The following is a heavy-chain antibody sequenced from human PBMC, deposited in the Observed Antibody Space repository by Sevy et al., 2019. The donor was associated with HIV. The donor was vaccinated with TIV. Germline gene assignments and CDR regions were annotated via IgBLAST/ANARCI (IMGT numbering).Heavy chain of an antibody. J-gene: IGHJ4*02. CDR1: SGSFSSSSYY. Sequence: SETLSLTCTVSSGSFSSSSYYWNWIRQPAGRGLEWIGPIYTSGSTNYNPSLKSRVTMSVDTSRNQYSLKLSSVTAADTAVYYCAGRIAVAAFDYWGQGNLVTVSS. CDR3: AGRIAVAAFDY. D-gene: IGHD6-19*01. V-gene: IGHV4-61*02. CDR2: IYTSGST.